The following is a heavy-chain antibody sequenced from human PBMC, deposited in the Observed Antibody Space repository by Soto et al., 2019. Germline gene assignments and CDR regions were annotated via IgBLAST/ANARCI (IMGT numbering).Heavy chain of an antibody. CDR1: GGSISSSGYY. CDR3: ARHPATGYSSGWLRLYYFDY. D-gene: IGHD6-19*01. V-gene: IGHV4-39*01. Sequence: PSETLSLTCTVSGGSISSSGYYRGWIRQPPGKGLEWIGSIYFSGNTDYNPSLKSRVTISIDTSKNQFSLHLSSVTAADTAVYYCARHPATGYSSGWLRLYYFDYWGQGTLVTVSS. J-gene: IGHJ4*02. CDR2: IYFSGNT.